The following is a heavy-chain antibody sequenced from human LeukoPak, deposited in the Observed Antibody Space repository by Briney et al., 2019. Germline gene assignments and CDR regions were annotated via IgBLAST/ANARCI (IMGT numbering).Heavy chain of an antibody. CDR2: ISGSGGSA. D-gene: IGHD6-19*01. CDR1: GFTFSSYS. CDR3: AKTGYSSGWYRIWDY. V-gene: IGHV3-23*01. Sequence: GGSLRLSCAASGFTFSSYSMNWVRQAPGKGLEWVLAISGSGGSAYYADSVKGRFTISRDNSRNSLSLQMNSLRAEDTALYYCAKTGYSSGWYRIWDYWGQGTLVTVSS. J-gene: IGHJ4*02.